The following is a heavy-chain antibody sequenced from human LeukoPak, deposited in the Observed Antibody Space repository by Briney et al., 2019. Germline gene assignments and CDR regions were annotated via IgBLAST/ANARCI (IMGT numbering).Heavy chain of an antibody. D-gene: IGHD2-2*02. V-gene: IGHV4-30-2*01. Sequence: SQTLSPTCTVSGGSISSGGYYWSWIRQPPGKGLEWIGEINHSGSTNHNPSLKSRVTISVDTSKNQFSLKLSSVTAADTAVYYCAGPAVKPCKNFDYWGQGTLVTVSS. CDR2: INHSGST. CDR3: AGPAVKPCKNFDY. J-gene: IGHJ4*02. CDR1: GGSISSGGYY.